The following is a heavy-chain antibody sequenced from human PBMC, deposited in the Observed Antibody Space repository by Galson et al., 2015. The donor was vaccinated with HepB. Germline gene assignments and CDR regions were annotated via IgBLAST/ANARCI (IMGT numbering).Heavy chain of an antibody. CDR3: ATVGIAAAGTLDY. CDR2: FDPEDGET. J-gene: IGHJ4*02. Sequence: SVKVSCKASRYTFTSYYMHWVRQAPGQGLEWMGGFDPEDGETIYAQKFQGRVTMTEDTSTDTAYMELSSLRSEDTAVYYCATVGIAAAGTLDYWGQGTLVTVSS. CDR1: RYTFTSYY. D-gene: IGHD6-13*01. V-gene: IGHV1-24*01.